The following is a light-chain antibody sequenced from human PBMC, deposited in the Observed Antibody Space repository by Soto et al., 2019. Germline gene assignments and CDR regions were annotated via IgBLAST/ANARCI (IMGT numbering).Light chain of an antibody. V-gene: IGKV3-20*01. Sequence: EIVLTQSPATLSLSPGERATLSCRASQSVGNNLAWYQQKPGQAPRLIIYGASSGATGIPDRFRGSGSGTDFTLTINRLEPEDFALYYCQQYGDSPLTFGGGTKVEVK. J-gene: IGKJ4*01. CDR3: QQYGDSPLT. CDR1: QSVGNN. CDR2: GAS.